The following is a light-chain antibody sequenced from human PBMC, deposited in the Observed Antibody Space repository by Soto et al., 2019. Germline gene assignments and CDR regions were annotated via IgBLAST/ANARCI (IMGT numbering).Light chain of an antibody. CDR3: QQRSNWTLT. J-gene: IGKJ4*01. CDR2: DTS. CDR1: QSVYTY. Sequence: DILLTQSPATLSLSPGERATLSCGASQSVYTYLAWYQKRPGKAPRLLIYDTSNRATGIPARLSGSGYGTDLTLTIISIETEDFAVYYCQQRSNWTLTFGGGTKVDIK. V-gene: IGKV3-11*01.